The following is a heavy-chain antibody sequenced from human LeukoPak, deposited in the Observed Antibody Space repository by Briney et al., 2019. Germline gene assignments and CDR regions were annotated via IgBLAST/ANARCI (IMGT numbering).Heavy chain of an antibody. J-gene: IGHJ4*02. Sequence: DSVTLSCTASGYTFNSYSINWVRQAPGQGLEWMGSINAYNGNTNYAQKVQGRVTMTTDTPTSTEYMELRSRRSDDTALYYCARDGFRGPSDYWGQGTLVSVS. CDR3: ARDGFRGPSDY. D-gene: IGHD3-16*01. CDR1: GYTFNSYS. V-gene: IGHV1-18*04. CDR2: INAYNGNT.